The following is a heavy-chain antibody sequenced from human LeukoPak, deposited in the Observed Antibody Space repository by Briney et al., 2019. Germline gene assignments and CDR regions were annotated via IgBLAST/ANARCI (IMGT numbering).Heavy chain of an antibody. V-gene: IGHV3-30*01. D-gene: IGHD6-6*01. J-gene: IGHJ6*03. CDR3: ARDGLVPEYSSSSSPYYYYYYMDV. CDR1: GFTFSSYA. CDR2: IPYDGSNK. Sequence: SGRSLRLSCAASGFTFSSYAMHWVRQAPGKGLEWVAVIPYDGSNKYYADSVKGRLTISRDNSKNTLYLQMNSLRAEDTAVYYCARDGLVPEYSSSSSPYYYYYYMDVWGQGTTVTVSS.